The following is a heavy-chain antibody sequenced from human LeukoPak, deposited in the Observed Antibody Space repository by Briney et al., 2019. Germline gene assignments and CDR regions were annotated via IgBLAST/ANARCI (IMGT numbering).Heavy chain of an antibody. D-gene: IGHD2-15*01. CDR1: GFTFSSYW. CDR3: ATSGGGSPYYFDY. J-gene: IGHJ4*02. V-gene: IGHV3-7*01. Sequence: GGSLRLSCAASGFTFSSYWMSWVRQAPGKGLEWVANMKQDGSEKYYVDSAKGRFTISRDNAKNSLYLQMNSLRAEDTAVYYCATSGGGSPYYFDYWGQGTLVTVSS. CDR2: MKQDGSEK.